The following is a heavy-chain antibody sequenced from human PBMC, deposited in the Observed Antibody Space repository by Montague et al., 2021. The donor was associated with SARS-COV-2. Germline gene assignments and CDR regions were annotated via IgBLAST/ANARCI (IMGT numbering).Heavy chain of an antibody. D-gene: IGHD3-16*01. CDR3: AGGFDL. CDR2: IYYSGST. J-gene: IGHJ2*01. Sequence: SETLSFTCTVSGGSISSYYWSWIRQPPGKGLEWIGYIYYSGSTNYNPSLKSQVTISVDTSKNQFSLKLSSVTAADTAVYYCAGGFDLWGRGTLVTVSS. V-gene: IGHV4-59*01. CDR1: GGSISSYY.